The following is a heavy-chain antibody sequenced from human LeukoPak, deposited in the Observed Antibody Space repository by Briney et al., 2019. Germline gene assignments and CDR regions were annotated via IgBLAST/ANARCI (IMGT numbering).Heavy chain of an antibody. D-gene: IGHD6-13*01. CDR2: IYYSGST. CDR3: ARMGYSSSWTGWFDP. CDR1: GGSISSCY. Sequence: SETLSLTCTVSGGSISSCYWSWIRQPPGKGLEWIGYIYYSGSTNYNPSLKSRVTISVDTSKNQFSLKLSSVTAGDTAVYYCARMGYSSSWTGWFDPWGQGTLVTVSS. V-gene: IGHV4-59*13. J-gene: IGHJ5*02.